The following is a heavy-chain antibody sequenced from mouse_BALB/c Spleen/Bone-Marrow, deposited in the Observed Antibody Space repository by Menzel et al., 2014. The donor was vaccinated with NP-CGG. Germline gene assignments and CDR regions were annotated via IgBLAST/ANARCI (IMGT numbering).Heavy chain of an antibody. D-gene: IGHD2-2*01. V-gene: IGHV1S56*01. CDR1: GYTFTSYY. Sequence: LQESGPELVKPGASVRISCKASGYTFTSYYIHWVKQRPGQGLEWIGWIYPGNVNTKYNEKFKGKATLTADKSPSTAYMQLSSLTSEDSAVYFCARGGWLRGAMDYWGQGTSVTVSS. J-gene: IGHJ4*01. CDR3: ARGGWLRGAMDY. CDR2: IYPGNVNT.